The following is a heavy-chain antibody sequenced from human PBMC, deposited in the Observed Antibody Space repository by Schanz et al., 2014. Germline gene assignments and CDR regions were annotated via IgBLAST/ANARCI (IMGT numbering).Heavy chain of an antibody. V-gene: IGHV4-59*01. J-gene: IGHJ6*02. CDR2: IYYSGST. CDR3: ARDRGHVEQLVLEWYYAMDV. Sequence: QVQLQESGPGLVKPSETLSLTCTVSGGSISASYWGWIRQPPGKGLEWIAYIYYSGSTNYNPSLRGRVTISLDTSKNQFSLKLRSVTSADTAVYYCARDRGHVEQLVLEWYYAMDVWGQGTTVAVSS. D-gene: IGHD6-6*01. CDR1: GGSISASY.